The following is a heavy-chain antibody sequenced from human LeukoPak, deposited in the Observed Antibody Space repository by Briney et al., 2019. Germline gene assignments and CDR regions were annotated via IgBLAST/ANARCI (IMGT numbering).Heavy chain of an antibody. J-gene: IGHJ4*02. CDR3: ARERDGRLDY. D-gene: IGHD5-24*01. V-gene: IGHV1-24*01. CDR2: FDPGNGEI. Sequence: ASVKVSCKVSEHTLSDLTMHWVRQAPGKGLEWMGGFDPGNGEIIYAQKFQGRVTMTEDASTDTAFMELSSLKSEDTAVYYCARERDGRLDYWGQGTLVTVSS. CDR1: EHTLSDLT.